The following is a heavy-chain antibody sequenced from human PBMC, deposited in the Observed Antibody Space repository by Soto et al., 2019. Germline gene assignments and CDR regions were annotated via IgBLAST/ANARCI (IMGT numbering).Heavy chain of an antibody. J-gene: IGHJ4*02. V-gene: IGHV4-30-4*01. CDR3: ARGVSYRWVY. D-gene: IGHD3-16*02. CDR1: GGSVTSDEDY. CDR2: ISNSGST. Sequence: PSETLSLTCTVSGGSVTSDEDYWTWIRQSPGKGLEWIGYISNSGSTGYNPSLKTRLSMSVDRSKNQVSLELTSVAAADTAVYYCARGVSYRWVYWGQGTLVTVSS.